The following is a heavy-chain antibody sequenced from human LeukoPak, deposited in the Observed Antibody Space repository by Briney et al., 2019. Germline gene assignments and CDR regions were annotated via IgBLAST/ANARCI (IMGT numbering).Heavy chain of an antibody. D-gene: IGHD2-15*01. CDR2: ISGRGNNI. CDR3: AKVNVGYCSVGSCYGNWFDP. Sequence: PGGSLRLSCAASGFTMSNNAMSWVRQAPGKGLEWASVISGRGNNIYYADSVKGRFTISRDNSKNTLYLQMNSLRAEDTAVYYCAKVNVGYCSVGSCYGNWFDPWGQGTLVTVSS. J-gene: IGHJ5*02. V-gene: IGHV3-23*01. CDR1: GFTMSNNA.